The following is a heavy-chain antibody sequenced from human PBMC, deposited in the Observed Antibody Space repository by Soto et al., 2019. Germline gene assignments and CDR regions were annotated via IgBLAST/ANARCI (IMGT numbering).Heavy chain of an antibody. CDR1: GGSISSYY. D-gene: IGHD6-19*01. CDR2: IYYSGST. Sequence: SETLSLTCTVSGGSISSYYWSWIRQPPGKGLEWIGYIYYSGSTNYNPSLKSRVTISVDTSKNQFSLKLSSVTAADTAVYYCARADGAAVAVPYYYYYGMDVWGQGATVT. CDR3: ARADGAAVAVPYYYYYGMDV. J-gene: IGHJ6*02. V-gene: IGHV4-59*01.